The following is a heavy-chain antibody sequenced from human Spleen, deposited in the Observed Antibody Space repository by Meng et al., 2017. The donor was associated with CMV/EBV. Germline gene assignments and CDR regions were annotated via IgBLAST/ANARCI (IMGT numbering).Heavy chain of an antibody. CDR1: GGSISSSSYS. Sequence: GGSISSSSYSWGWLRQPPGKGLEWIGSIYYSGSTYYNPSLKSRVTISVDTSKNQFSLKLSSVTAADTAVYYCARQADIVGATTPFDYWGQGTLVTVSS. J-gene: IGHJ4*02. CDR2: IYYSGST. D-gene: IGHD1-26*01. V-gene: IGHV4-39*01. CDR3: ARQADIVGATTPFDY.